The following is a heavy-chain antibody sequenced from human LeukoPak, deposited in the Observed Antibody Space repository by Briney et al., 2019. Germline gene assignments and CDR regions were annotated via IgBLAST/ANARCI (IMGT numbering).Heavy chain of an antibody. CDR3: AGEEGATGGRGYYYYYMDV. CDR1: GYTFTSYA. D-gene: IGHD1-26*01. CDR2: ISVYNGHT. J-gene: IGHJ6*03. Sequence: ASVKVSCKASGYTFTSYAITWVRQAPGQGLEWMGWISVYNGHTNYAQKLQARVTMTTDTSTSTAYMELRSLRSDDTAVYYCAGEEGATGGRGYYYYYMDVWGKGTTVTVSS. V-gene: IGHV1-18*01.